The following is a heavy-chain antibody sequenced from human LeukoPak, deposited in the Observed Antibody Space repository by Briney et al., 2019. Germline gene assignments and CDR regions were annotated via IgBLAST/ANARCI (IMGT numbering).Heavy chain of an antibody. Sequence: PSETLSLTCTVSGGSISSYYWSWIRQPPGKGLEWIGYIYYSGSTNYNPSLNSRVTISVDTSKNQFSLKLSSVTAADTAVYYCAGTEAYYDFWSGYFHWFDPWGQGTLVTVSS. CDR2: IYYSGST. D-gene: IGHD3-3*01. CDR3: AGTEAYYDFWSGYFHWFDP. CDR1: GGSISSYY. J-gene: IGHJ5*02. V-gene: IGHV4-59*01.